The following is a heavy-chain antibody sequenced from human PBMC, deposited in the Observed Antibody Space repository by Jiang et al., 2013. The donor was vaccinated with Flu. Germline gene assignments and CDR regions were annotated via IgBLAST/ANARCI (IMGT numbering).Heavy chain of an antibody. V-gene: IGHV4-31*03. D-gene: IGHD5-12*01. Sequence: PGLVKPSQTLSLTCTVSGGSISSGGYYWSWIRQHPGKGLEWIGYIYYSGSTYYNPSLKSRVTISVDTSKNQFSLKLNSVTAADTAVYYCARGSDFSGKFDYWGQGTLVTVSS. CDR3: ARGSDFSGKFDY. CDR1: GGSISSGGYY. CDR2: IYYSGST. J-gene: IGHJ4*02.